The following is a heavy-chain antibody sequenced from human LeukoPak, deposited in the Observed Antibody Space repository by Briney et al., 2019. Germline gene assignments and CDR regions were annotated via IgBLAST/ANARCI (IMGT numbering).Heavy chain of an antibody. V-gene: IGHV1-69*05. CDR1: GGTFSSYA. Sequence: SVKVSCKASGGTFSSYAISWVRQVPGQGLEWMGGIIPIFGTANYAQKFQGRVTITTDESTSTAYMELSSLRSEDTAVYYCARDTQYSSSWYGFDYWGQGTLVTVSS. CDR3: ARDTQYSSSWYGFDY. CDR2: IIPIFGTA. J-gene: IGHJ4*02. D-gene: IGHD6-13*01.